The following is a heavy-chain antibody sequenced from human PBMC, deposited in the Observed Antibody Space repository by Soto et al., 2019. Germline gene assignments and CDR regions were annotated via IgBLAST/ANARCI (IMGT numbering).Heavy chain of an antibody. CDR1: GFTFTSYA. J-gene: IGHJ4*02. V-gene: IGHV1-58*01. CDR3: AAELGGWIFDY. CDR2: IVVGSGNT. Sequence: SVKVSCKASGFTFTSYAVQWVRQARGQRLEWIGWIVVGSGNTNYAQKFQERVTITRDMSTSTAYMELSSLRSEDTAVYYRAAELGGWIFDYWGQGTLVTVSS. D-gene: IGHD6-19*01.